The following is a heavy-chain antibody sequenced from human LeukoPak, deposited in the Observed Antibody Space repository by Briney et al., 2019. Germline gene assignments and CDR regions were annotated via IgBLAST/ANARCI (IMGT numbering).Heavy chain of an antibody. Sequence: AGGSLRLSCAASGFTFSSYGMHWVRQAPGKGLEWVAVISYDGSNKYYADSVKGRFTISRDNSKNTLYLQMNSLRAEDTAVYYCAKDHSVGATKGCFDYWGQGTLVTVSS. CDR3: AKDHSVGATKGCFDY. D-gene: IGHD1-26*01. V-gene: IGHV3-30*18. CDR2: ISYDGSNK. CDR1: GFTFSSYG. J-gene: IGHJ4*02.